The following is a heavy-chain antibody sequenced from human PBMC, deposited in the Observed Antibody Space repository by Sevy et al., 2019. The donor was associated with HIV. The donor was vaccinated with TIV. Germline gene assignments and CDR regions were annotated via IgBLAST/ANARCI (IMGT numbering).Heavy chain of an antibody. CDR2: INWNADNT. Sequence: EGSLRLSCAASGFIFPDYAMSWVRQPPGKGLEWVSGINWNADNTGYADSLKGRFTISRDNAKNSLYLEINSLRAEDTALYYCARSTYYYDTTGYGAFDLWGQGTLVTVSS. V-gene: IGHV3-20*04. D-gene: IGHD3-22*01. CDR1: GFIFPDYA. CDR3: ARSTYYYDTTGYGAFDL. J-gene: IGHJ3*01.